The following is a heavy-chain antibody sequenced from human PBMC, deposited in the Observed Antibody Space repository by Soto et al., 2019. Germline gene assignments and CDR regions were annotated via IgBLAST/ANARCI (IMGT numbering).Heavy chain of an antibody. D-gene: IGHD1-26*01. J-gene: IGHJ6*02. Sequence: ASVKVSCKASGGTFSSYAISWVRQAPGQGLEWMGGIIPIFGTANYAQKFQGRVTITADESTSTAYMELSSLRSEDTAVYYCARVNSGSYPYYYYYGMDVWDQGTTVTVSS. CDR1: GGTFSSYA. V-gene: IGHV1-69*13. CDR3: ARVNSGSYPYYYYYGMDV. CDR2: IIPIFGTA.